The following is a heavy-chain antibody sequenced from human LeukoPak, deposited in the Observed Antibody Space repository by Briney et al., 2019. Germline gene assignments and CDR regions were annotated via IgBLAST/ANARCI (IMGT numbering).Heavy chain of an antibody. V-gene: IGHV4-30-4*01. CDR2: IYYSGST. J-gene: IGHJ4*02. D-gene: IGHD1-7*01. Sequence: PSQTLSLTCTVSGGSISSGGYYWSWIRQPPGKGLEWIGYIYYSGSTYYNPSLKSRVTISVDTSKNQFSLKLSSVTAADTAVYYCARVEAMELFDYWGQGTLVTVSS. CDR1: GGSISSGGYY. CDR3: ARVEAMELFDY.